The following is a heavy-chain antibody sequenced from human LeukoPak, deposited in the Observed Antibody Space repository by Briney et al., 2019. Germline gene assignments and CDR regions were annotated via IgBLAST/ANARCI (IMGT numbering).Heavy chain of an antibody. V-gene: IGHV1-69*13. CDR1: GGTFSSYA. J-gene: IGHJ4*02. Sequence: SVKVSWKASGGTFSSYAISWVRQAPGQGPEWMGGIIPIFGTANYAQKFQGRVTITADESTSTAYMELSSLRSEDTAVYYCARGHYYDSSGYYYVGYYFDYWGQGTLVTVSS. D-gene: IGHD3-22*01. CDR3: ARGHYYDSSGYYYVGYYFDY. CDR2: IIPIFGTA.